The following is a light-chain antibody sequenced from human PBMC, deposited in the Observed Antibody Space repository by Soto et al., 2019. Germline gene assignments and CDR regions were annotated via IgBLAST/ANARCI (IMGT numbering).Light chain of an antibody. CDR1: QSVSSNY. V-gene: IGKV3-20*01. Sequence: EIVLTQSPGTLSLSPGERATLSCRATQSVSSNYLAWYQQKSGQAPRLLIYGASSRATGIPDRFSGGGSGTDFTLTITRLEPEDFALYFCLQYGGLPRTFGQGTKVGIK. CDR3: LQYGGLPRT. CDR2: GAS. J-gene: IGKJ1*01.